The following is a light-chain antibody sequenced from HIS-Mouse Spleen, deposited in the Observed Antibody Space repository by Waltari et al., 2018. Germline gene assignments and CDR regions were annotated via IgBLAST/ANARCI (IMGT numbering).Light chain of an antibody. CDR1: SSAAGCYNL. CDR3: CSYAGSSTFEV. J-gene: IGLJ3*02. Sequence: QSALTQPASVSGSPGQSITISCTGTSSAAGCYNLFSWYQQHPGKAPKLMIYEGSKRPSGVSNRFSGSKSGNTASLTISGPQAEDEADYYCCSYAGSSTFEVFGGGTKLTVL. V-gene: IGLV2-23*03. CDR2: EGS.